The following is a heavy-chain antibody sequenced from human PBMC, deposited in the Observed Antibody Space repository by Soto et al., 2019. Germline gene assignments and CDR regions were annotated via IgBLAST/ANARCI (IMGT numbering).Heavy chain of an antibody. CDR2: IYYSGST. D-gene: IGHD4-17*01. CDR1: GGSISSGGYY. J-gene: IGHJ4*02. V-gene: IGHV4-31*03. CDR3: ASQNYGDYERPQGSV. Sequence: PSETLSLTCTVSGGSISSGGYYWSWIRQHPGKGLEWIGYIYYSGSTYYNPSLKSRVTISVDTSKNQFSLKLSSVTAADTAVYYCASQNYGDYERPQGSVWGQGTLVTYPQ.